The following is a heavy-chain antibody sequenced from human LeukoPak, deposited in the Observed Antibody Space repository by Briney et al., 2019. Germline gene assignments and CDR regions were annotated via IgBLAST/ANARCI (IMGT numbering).Heavy chain of an antibody. CDR3: ARGSYLAARPLYYYYYMDV. CDR1: GFTVSSNY. V-gene: IGHV3-53*05. D-gene: IGHD6-6*01. CDR2: IYSGGST. Sequence: GGSLRLSCAASGFTVSSNYMSWVRQAPGKGLEWVSVIYSGGSTYYADSVKGRFTISRDNSKNTLYLQMNSLRAEDTAVYYCARGSYLAARPLYYYYYMDVWGKGTTVTVSS. J-gene: IGHJ6*03.